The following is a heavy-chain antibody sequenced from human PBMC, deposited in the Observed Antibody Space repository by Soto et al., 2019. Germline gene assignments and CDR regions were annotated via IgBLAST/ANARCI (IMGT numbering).Heavy chain of an antibody. J-gene: IGHJ3*02. V-gene: IGHV3-73*01. CDR2: IRSKANSYAT. CDR1: GFTFSGSA. D-gene: IGHD3-10*01. Sequence: GGSLRLSCAASGFTFSGSAMHWVRQASGKGLEWVGRIRSKANSYATAYAASVKGRFTISRDDSKNTAYLQMNSLKTEDTAVYYCTTEGDRAVDIWGQGTMVTVSS. CDR3: TTEGDRAVDI.